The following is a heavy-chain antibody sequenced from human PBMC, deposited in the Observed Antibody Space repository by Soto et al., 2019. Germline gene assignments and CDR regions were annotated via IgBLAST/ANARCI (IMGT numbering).Heavy chain of an antibody. J-gene: IGHJ4*02. CDR1: GASTTFGGYS. D-gene: IGHD1-26*01. CDR3: ARGGGSDSFDY. CDR2: INHLETT. V-gene: IGHV4-30-2*01. Sequence: SETLSLTCTVSGASTTFGGYSWSWIRQTPGKGLEWIGYINHLETTFYNPSFESRLTLSIDRAKNQFSLKLHSMSAADRAVYFCARGGGSDSFDYWGQGILVTVSS.